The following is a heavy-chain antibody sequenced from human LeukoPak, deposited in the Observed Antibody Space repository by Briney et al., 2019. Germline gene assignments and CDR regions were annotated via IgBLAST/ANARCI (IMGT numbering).Heavy chain of an antibody. CDR2: INSGSTT. Sequence: GGSLRLSCAASGFTFSDYYTSWIRQAPGRGLEWISCINSGSTTYYADSVKGRFTISRDNAKNSLYLQMNSLRAEDTAVYYCARVGDRSDYYYHFDYWGQGALVTVSS. D-gene: IGHD3-22*01. V-gene: IGHV3-11*01. J-gene: IGHJ4*02. CDR3: ARVGDRSDYYYHFDY. CDR1: GFTFSDYY.